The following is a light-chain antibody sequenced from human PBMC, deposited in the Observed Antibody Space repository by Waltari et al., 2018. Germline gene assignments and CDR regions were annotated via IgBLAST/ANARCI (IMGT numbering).Light chain of an antibody. CDR1: QSISSW. V-gene: IGKV1-5*03. CDR2: KAS. CDR3: LQFDSLWT. J-gene: IGKJ1*01. Sequence: DIQMTQSPSTLSASVGDSVTITCRASQSISSWLAWYQQKPGKAPKLLISKASILESGVPSRFSGSGFGTEFTLTISSLQPDDFATYYCLQFDSLWTFGQGTKVEIK.